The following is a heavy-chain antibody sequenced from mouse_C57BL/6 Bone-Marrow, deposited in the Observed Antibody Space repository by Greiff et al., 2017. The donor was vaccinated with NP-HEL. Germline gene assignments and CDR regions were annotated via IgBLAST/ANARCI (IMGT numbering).Heavy chain of an antibody. D-gene: IGHD1-1*01. CDR3: ARITTVPY. CDR1: GYSITSGYY. Sequence: VQLQQSGPGLVKPSQSLSLTCSVTGYSITSGYYWNWIRQFPGNKLEWMGYISYDGSNNYNPSLKNRISITRDTSKNQFFLKLNSVTTEDTATYYCARITTVPYWGQGTLVTVSA. CDR2: ISYDGSN. J-gene: IGHJ3*01. V-gene: IGHV3-6*01.